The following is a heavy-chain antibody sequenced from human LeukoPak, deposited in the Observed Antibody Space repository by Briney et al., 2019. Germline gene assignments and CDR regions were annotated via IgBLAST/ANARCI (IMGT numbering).Heavy chain of an antibody. D-gene: IGHD2-8*01. CDR3: AKDTSIGKYCTNGVCSPFDY. V-gene: IGHV3-23*01. Sequence: GGSLRLSCAASGFTFSSYAMSWVRQTPGQGLEWVSAISDSGDYTSYADSVRGRFTISRDNSRSTLYLQMISLRPEDTAVYYCAKDTSIGKYCTNGVCSPFDYWGQGTLVTVSS. CDR2: ISDSGDYT. J-gene: IGHJ4*02. CDR1: GFTFSSYA.